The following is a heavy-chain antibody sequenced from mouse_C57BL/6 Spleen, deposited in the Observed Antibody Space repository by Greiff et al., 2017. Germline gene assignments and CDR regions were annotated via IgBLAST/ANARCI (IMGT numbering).Heavy chain of an antibody. D-gene: IGHD2-3*01. J-gene: IGHJ2*01. V-gene: IGHV3-6*01. Sequence: ESGPGLVKPSQSLSLTCSVTGYSITSGYYWNWIRQFPGNKLEWMGYISYDGSNNYNPSLRNRISITRDTSKNQFFLKLNSVTTEDTATYYCARDDGYSLDDWGQGTTLTVSS. CDR1: GYSITSGYY. CDR2: ISYDGSN. CDR3: ARDDGYSLDD.